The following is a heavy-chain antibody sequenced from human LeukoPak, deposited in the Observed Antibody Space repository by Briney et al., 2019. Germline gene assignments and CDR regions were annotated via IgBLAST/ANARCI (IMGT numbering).Heavy chain of an antibody. CDR3: AKGLTVTMWGQGMDV. CDR2: ISGNGGST. V-gene: IGHV3-23*01. D-gene: IGHD4-11*01. Sequence: PGGSLRLSCAASGFTFSSYAMSWVRQAPGKGVEWVSSISGNGGSTIYADSVKGRFTISRDNSKNTLYLQMNSPTAEDTAVYYCAKGLTVTMWGQGMDVWGQGTTVTVSS. J-gene: IGHJ6*02. CDR1: GFTFSSYA.